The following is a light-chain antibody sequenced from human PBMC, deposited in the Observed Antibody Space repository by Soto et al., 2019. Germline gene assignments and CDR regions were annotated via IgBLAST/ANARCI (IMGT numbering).Light chain of an antibody. J-gene: IGLJ2*01. Sequence: QSALTQPAYVSGSPGQSITISCTGTSSDIGTYIYVSWYLQHPGKAPKLLIYEVGNRPSGVSNRFSGSKSGNTASLTISGLQAEDEADYYCSSYTSSNSVVFGGGTKVTVL. V-gene: IGLV2-14*01. CDR1: SSDIGTYIY. CDR3: SSYTSSNSVV. CDR2: EVG.